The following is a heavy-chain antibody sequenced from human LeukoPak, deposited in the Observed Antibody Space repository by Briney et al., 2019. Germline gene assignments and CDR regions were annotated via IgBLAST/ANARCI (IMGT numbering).Heavy chain of an antibody. CDR1: GGTFSSYA. J-gene: IGHJ5*02. V-gene: IGHV1-69*05. CDR3: ARIYGDYGNWFDP. D-gene: IGHD4-17*01. Sequence: ASVKVSCKASGGTFSSYAISWVRQALGQGLEWMGGIIPIFGTANYAQKFQGRVTITTDESTSTAYMELSSLRSEDTAVYYCARIYGDYGNWFDPWGQGTLVTVSS. CDR2: IIPIFGTA.